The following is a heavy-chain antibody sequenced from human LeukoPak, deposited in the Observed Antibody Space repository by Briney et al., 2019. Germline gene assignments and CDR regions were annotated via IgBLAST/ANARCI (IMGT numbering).Heavy chain of an antibody. CDR2: ISSSGSTI. J-gene: IGHJ4*02. V-gene: IGHV3-11*04. CDR3: ANAPVTRWLQLVH. Sequence: GGSLRLSCAASGFTFSDYYMSWIRQAPGKGLEWVSYISSSGSTIYYADSVKGRFTISRDNAKNSLYLQMNSLRAEDTAVYYCANAPVTRWLQLVHWGQGTLVTVSS. CDR1: GFTFSDYY. D-gene: IGHD5-24*01.